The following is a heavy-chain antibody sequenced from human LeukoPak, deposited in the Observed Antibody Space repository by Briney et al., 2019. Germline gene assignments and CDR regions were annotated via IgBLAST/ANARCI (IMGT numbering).Heavy chain of an antibody. D-gene: IGHD6-6*01. V-gene: IGHV1-18*01. CDR1: GYTFTSYG. CDR2: ISAYNGNT. J-gene: IGHJ5*02. Sequence: ASVKVSCKASGYTFTSYGISWVRQAPGQGLEWMGWISAYNGNTNYAQKLQGRVTMTTDTSTSTAYMELRSLRSDDTAVYYCARRIAARLNPHQVAWFDPWGQGTLVTVSS. CDR3: ARRIAARLNPHQVAWFDP.